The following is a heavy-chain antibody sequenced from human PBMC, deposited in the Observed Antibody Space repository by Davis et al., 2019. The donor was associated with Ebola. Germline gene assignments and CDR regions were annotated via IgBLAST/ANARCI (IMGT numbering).Heavy chain of an antibody. CDR3: ARDLGEWELLRAFDY. CDR2: IYYSGST. D-gene: IGHD1-26*01. CDR1: GGSISSYY. J-gene: IGHJ4*02. Sequence: MPSETLSLTCTVSGGSISSYYWSWIRQPPGKGLEWIGYIYYSGSTNYNPSLKSRVTISVDTSKNQFSLKLSSVTAADTAVYYCARDLGEWELLRAFDYWGQGTLVTVSS. V-gene: IGHV4-59*12.